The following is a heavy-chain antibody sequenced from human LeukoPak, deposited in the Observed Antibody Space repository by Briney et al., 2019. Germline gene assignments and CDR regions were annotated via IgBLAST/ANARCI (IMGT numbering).Heavy chain of an antibody. V-gene: IGHV1-46*01. CDR3: AREDDYYDSSGYYYAAFDI. J-gene: IGHJ3*02. CDR1: GYTFTSYY. Sequence: ASVKVSCKASGYTFTSYYMHWVRQAPGQGLEWMGIINPSGGSTSYAQKFQGRVTMTRDMSTSTVYMELSSLRSEDTAVYYCAREDDYYDSSGYYYAAFDIWGQGTMVTVSS. CDR2: INPSGGST. D-gene: IGHD3-22*01.